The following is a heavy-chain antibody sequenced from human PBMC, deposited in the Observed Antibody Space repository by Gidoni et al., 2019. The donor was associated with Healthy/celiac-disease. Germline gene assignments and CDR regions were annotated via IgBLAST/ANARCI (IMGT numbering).Heavy chain of an antibody. Sequence: QVQLQQWGAGLLKPSETLSLTCAVYGGSFSGYYWSWIRQPPGKGLEWIGEINHSGSTNYNPSLKSRVTISVDTSKNQFTLKLSSVTAADTAVYYCARANYDFWSGYYRAGYYYGMDVWGQGTTVTVSS. V-gene: IGHV4-34*01. CDR3: ARANYDFWSGYYRAGYYYGMDV. CDR1: GGSFSGYY. CDR2: INHSGST. J-gene: IGHJ6*02. D-gene: IGHD3-3*01.